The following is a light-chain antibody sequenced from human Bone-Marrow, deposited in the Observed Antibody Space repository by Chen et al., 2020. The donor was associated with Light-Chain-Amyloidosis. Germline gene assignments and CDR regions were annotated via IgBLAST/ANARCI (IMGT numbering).Light chain of an antibody. V-gene: IGKV2-28*01. J-gene: IGKJ1*01. CDR1: QSLQHRNGYTY. CDR2: FVS. Sequence: DIVLTQTPRSRPVTPGEPASISCRSSQSLQHRNGYTYLGWYLQKPGQSPQLLIYFVSNRASGVPDRFSGSGSGTDFTLKISRVEPEDVGVYYCMQTVQSTWTFGQGTKVEIK. CDR3: MQTVQSTWT.